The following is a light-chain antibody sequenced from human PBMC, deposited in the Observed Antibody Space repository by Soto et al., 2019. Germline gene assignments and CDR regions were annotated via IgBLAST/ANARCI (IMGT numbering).Light chain of an antibody. Sequence: ETVLTQSPGTLSLSPGERATLSCRASQSVSSGYLAWYQQKPGPAPRLLIFGASNRATSIPDRFTSSGSATDFTLIISRVEPEVLAEYCRQRCDMSQITFGQGTQLEIK. CDR3: QRCDMSQIT. J-gene: IGKJ2*01. CDR1: QSVSSGY. CDR2: GAS. V-gene: IGKV3-20*01.